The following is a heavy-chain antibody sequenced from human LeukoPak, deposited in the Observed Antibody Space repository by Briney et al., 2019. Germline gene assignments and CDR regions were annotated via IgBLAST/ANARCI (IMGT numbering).Heavy chain of an antibody. CDR1: GGSISSGGYY. D-gene: IGHD3-22*01. V-gene: IGHV4-31*03. CDR3: ARERKDYYDSIGVDY. Sequence: SETLSLTCTVSGGSISSGGYYWSWIRQHPGKGLEWIGYIYYSGGTYYNPSLKSRVTISVDTSKNQFSLKLSSVTAADTAVYYCARERKDYYDSIGVDYWGQGTLVTVSS. J-gene: IGHJ4*02. CDR2: IYYSGGT.